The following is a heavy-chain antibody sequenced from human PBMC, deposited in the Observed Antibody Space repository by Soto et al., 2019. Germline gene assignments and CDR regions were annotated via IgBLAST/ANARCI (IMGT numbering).Heavy chain of an antibody. CDR1: GGSFSNFG. J-gene: IGHJ5*02. CDR3: ARDLNYYDSSGPQGYWFDP. CDR2: ISAYNGNT. D-gene: IGHD3-22*01. V-gene: IGHV1-18*04. Sequence: ASVKVSCKASGGSFSNFGISWVRQAPGQGLEWMGWISAYNGNTNYAQKLQDRVTMTTDTSTSTAYMELRSLRSDDTAVYYCARDLNYYDSSGPQGYWFDPWGQGTLVTVSS.